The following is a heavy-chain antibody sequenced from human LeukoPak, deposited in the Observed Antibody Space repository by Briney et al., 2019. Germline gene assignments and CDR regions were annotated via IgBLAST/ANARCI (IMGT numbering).Heavy chain of an antibody. CDR3: AKSVGIIRRGAFDI. J-gene: IGHJ3*02. Sequence: GGSLRLSCSSSGFTFSTYAMSWVRQAPGKGLEWVSGLSGSAATTYYADSAKGRFTMSRDNSKNALYLQMNSLRGDDTAIYYCAKSVGIIRRGAFDIWGQGTMVTVSS. CDR1: GFTFSTYA. CDR2: LSGSAATT. D-gene: IGHD3-10*01. V-gene: IGHV3-23*01.